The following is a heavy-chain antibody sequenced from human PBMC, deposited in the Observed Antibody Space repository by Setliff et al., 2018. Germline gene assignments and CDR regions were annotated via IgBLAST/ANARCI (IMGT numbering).Heavy chain of an antibody. CDR1: GYTFIGYY. CDR2: INPNSGGT. Sequence: VASVKVSCKASGYTFIGYYMYWVRQAPGQGLEWMGRINPNSGGTVYAQKFQGRVTMTRDTSISTVYMELSSLRSDDTAVYYCARAGQLDYFQHWGQGTLVTVSS. D-gene: IGHD6-13*01. V-gene: IGHV1-2*06. CDR3: ARAGQLDYFQH. J-gene: IGHJ1*01.